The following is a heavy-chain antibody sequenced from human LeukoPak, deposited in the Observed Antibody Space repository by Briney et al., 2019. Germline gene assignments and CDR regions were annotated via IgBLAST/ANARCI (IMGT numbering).Heavy chain of an antibody. CDR1: GFTFSSYW. V-gene: IGHV3-7*03. J-gene: IGHJ4*02. CDR2: IKQDGSEK. Sequence: GGSLRLSCAPSGFTFSSYWMSWVRQAPGKGLEWVANIKQDGSEKYYVDSVKGRFTISRDNAKNSLYLQMNSLRAEDTAVYYCATPLDYYDSSGYHQGGDWGQGTLVTVSS. D-gene: IGHD3-22*01. CDR3: ATPLDYYDSSGYHQGGD.